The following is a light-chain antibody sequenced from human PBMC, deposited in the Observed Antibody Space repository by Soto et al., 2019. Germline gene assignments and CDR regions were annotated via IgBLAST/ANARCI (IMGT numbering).Light chain of an antibody. J-gene: IGLJ7*01. V-gene: IGLV3-21*02. CDR1: NIGSKS. CDR2: NDR. Sequence: SYELTQPPSVSVAPGQTARITCGGDNIGSKSVHWYQQKPGQAPVLVVYNDRDRPSGIPERFSGSNSGSERYLTISSLQSEDEADYYCQTWATGIPAVFGGGTQLTVL. CDR3: QTWATGIPAV.